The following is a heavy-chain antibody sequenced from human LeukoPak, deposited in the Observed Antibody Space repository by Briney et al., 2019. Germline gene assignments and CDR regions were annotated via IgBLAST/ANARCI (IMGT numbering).Heavy chain of an antibody. V-gene: IGHV4-34*01. CDR3: ARTSISGIAVAGFDY. CDR2: INHSGST. J-gene: IGHJ4*02. D-gene: IGHD6-19*01. CDR1: GGSFSGHY. Sequence: KPSETLSLTCAVYGGSFSGHYWSWIRQPPGKGLEWIGEINHSGSTNYNPSLKSRVTISVDTSKNQFSLKLSSETAADTAVYYCARTSISGIAVAGFDYWGQGTLVTVSS.